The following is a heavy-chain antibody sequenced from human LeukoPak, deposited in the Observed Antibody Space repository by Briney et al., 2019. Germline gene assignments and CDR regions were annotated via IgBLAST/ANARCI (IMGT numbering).Heavy chain of an antibody. Sequence: KPGGSLRLSCAASGFTFSSYSMNWVRQAPGKGLEWVSSISSSSSYIYYADSVKGRFTISRDNAKNSLYLQMNSLRAEDTAVYYCASAVAAAPIDAFDIWGQGTMVTVSS. CDR1: GFTFSSYS. J-gene: IGHJ3*02. D-gene: IGHD6-13*01. CDR3: ASAVAAAPIDAFDI. V-gene: IGHV3-21*01. CDR2: ISSSSSYI.